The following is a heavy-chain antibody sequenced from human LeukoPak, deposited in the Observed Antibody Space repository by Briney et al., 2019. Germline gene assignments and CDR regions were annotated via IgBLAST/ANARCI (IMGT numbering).Heavy chain of an antibody. CDR2: IYYSGST. Sequence: SETLSLTCTVSGGSISSYYWSWIRQPPGEGLEWIGYIYYSGSTNYNPSLKSRVTISVDTSKNQFSLKLSSVTAADTAVYYCARRANWDAPNSWYFDLWGRGTLVTVSS. J-gene: IGHJ2*01. CDR1: GGSISSYY. CDR3: ARRANWDAPNSWYFDL. V-gene: IGHV4-59*01. D-gene: IGHD7-27*01.